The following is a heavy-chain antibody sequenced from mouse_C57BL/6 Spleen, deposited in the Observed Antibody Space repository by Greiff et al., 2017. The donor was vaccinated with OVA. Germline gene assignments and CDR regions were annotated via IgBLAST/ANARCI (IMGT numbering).Heavy chain of an antibody. V-gene: IGHV1-76*01. CDR1: GYTFTDYY. CDR2: IYPGSGNT. CDR3: AREDYRGAMDY. J-gene: IGHJ4*01. Sequence: QVQLQQSGAELVRPGASVKLSCKASGYTFTDYYINWVKQRPGQGLEWIARIYPGSGNTYYNEKFKGKATLTAEKSSSTAYMQLSSLTSEDSAVYFCAREDYRGAMDYWGQGTSVTVSS. D-gene: IGHD2-12*01.